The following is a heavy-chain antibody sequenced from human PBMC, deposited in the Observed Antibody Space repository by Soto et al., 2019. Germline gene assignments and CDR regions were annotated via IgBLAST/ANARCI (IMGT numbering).Heavy chain of an antibody. CDR3: AREFFVISSYYYPAPLGF. CDR2: IFNRGNF. D-gene: IGHD3-10*01. CDR1: MPTANSGSYF. V-gene: IGHV4-61*01. Sequence: LSATLPNSCTASMPTANSGSYFRRWLRKPPGKPLEWIGLIFNRGNFNYNPSLDSRVPMSLDASRNQFSLKLTSVTDADSAIYYCAREFFVISSYYYPAPLGFWGPGPL. J-gene: IGHJ4*02.